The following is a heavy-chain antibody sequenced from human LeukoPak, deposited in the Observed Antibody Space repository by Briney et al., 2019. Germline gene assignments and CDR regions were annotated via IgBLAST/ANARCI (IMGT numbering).Heavy chain of an antibody. Sequence: GGSLRLSCAASGFTFSSYAMSWVRQAPGKGLEWVSAISGSGGSTYYADSVKGRFTISRDNSKNTLYLQMNSLRAEDTAVYYCASNQRTRDYYYGMDVWGQGTTVTVSS. J-gene: IGHJ6*02. CDR2: ISGSGGST. D-gene: IGHD1-14*01. V-gene: IGHV3-23*01. CDR3: ASNQRTRDYYYGMDV. CDR1: GFTFSSYA.